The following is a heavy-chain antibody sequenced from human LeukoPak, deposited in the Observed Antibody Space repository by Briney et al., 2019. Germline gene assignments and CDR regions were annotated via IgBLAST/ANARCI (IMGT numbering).Heavy chain of an antibody. CDR2: ISWNSGSI. CDR3: ANSYYDSSGYYY. J-gene: IGHJ4*02. Sequence: GRSLRLSCAASGFTFDDYAMHWVRQAPGKGLEWVSGISWNSGSIGYADSVKGRLTISRDNAKNSLYLQMNSLRAEDTALYYCANSYYDSSGYYYWGQGTLVTVSS. CDR1: GFTFDDYA. D-gene: IGHD3-22*01. V-gene: IGHV3-9*01.